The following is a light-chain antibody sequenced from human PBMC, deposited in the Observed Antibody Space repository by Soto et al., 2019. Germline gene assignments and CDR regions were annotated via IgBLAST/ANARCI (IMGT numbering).Light chain of an antibody. CDR1: SGSVSTAYY. Sequence: QTVVTQEPSFSVSPGGTVTLTCGLSSGSVSTAYYPTWYQQTPGQAPRTLIYSTDIRSSGVPDRFSGSILGNKAALTITGAQADGESDYYCVLYMGSGIWVFGGGTKLTVL. V-gene: IGLV8-61*01. CDR2: STD. J-gene: IGLJ3*02. CDR3: VLYMGSGIWV.